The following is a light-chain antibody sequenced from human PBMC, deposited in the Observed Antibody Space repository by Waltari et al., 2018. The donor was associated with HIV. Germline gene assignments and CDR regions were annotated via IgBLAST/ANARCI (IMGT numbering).Light chain of an antibody. Sequence: QSVLTPPPSASGTPGPRVTTSCSGSRSNLASNNVSWYQQLPGTAPKLFIYSNNQRPSGVPDRFSGSKSGTSASLAISGLQSEDEADYYCAAWDDSLNGWVFGGGTKLTVV. CDR1: RSNLASNN. J-gene: IGLJ3*02. CDR3: AAWDDSLNGWV. V-gene: IGLV1-44*01. CDR2: SNN.